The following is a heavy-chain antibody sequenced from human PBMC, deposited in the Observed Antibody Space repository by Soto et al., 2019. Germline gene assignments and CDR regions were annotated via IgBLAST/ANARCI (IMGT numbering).Heavy chain of an antibody. V-gene: IGHV3-7*01. CDR2: IKQDGSEE. Sequence: EVQLVESGGGLVQPGGSLRLSCVDSGFTFSSYWMSWVRQAPVKGLEWVGNIKQDGSEENYVDSVKGRFTISRDNAKNSMYLQMNSLRGEDTAVYYCARIAASGRGWDVWGQGTTVVVFS. CDR1: GFTFSSYW. J-gene: IGHJ6*02. CDR3: ARIAASGRGWDV. D-gene: IGHD6-13*01.